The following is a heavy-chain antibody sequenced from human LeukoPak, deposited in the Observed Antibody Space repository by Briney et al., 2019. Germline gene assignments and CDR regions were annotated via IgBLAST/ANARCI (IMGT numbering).Heavy chain of an antibody. CDR3: ARVRAYSGYDY. J-gene: IGHJ4*02. CDR1: GFTFSSYS. CDR2: ISSSSSTI. V-gene: IGHV3-48*02. Sequence: PGGSLRLSCAASGFTFSSYSMNWVRQAPGKGLEWVSYISSSSSTIYYADSVKGRFTISRDNAKNSLYLQMNSLKDDDTAVYYCARVRAYSGYDYWGQGTLVTVSS. D-gene: IGHD5-12*01.